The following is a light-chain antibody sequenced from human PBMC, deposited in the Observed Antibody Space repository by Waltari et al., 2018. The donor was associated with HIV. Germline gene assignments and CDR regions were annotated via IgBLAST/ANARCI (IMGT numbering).Light chain of an antibody. Sequence: FEMSQPHSVSVSPGQTARLTCPGDLVEKTDVFLYPQKSGQAPVLVIYQNDRRPSWLAGRFSGSKSGTTATLTISGTQTTDEGDFYCQAWDNDYVVFGGGTKLTVL. CDR1: LVEKTD. CDR2: QND. CDR3: QAWDNDYVV. V-gene: IGLV3-1*01. J-gene: IGLJ2*01.